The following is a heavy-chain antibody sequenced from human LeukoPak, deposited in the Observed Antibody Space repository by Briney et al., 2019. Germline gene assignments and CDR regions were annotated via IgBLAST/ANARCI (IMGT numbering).Heavy chain of an antibody. Sequence: GASVTVSCKASGYTFSNYGISWVRQAPGQGLEWMGWISAYNGNTNYAQKLQGRVTMTTDTSTSTAYMELRSLRSDDTAVYYCAREGARWLQFWAFDYWGQGTLVTVSS. CDR1: GYTFSNYG. CDR3: AREGARWLQFWAFDY. D-gene: IGHD5-24*01. CDR2: ISAYNGNT. J-gene: IGHJ4*02. V-gene: IGHV1-18*01.